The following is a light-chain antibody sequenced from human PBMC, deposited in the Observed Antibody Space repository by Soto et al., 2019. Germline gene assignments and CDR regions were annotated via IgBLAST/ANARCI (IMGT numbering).Light chain of an antibody. CDR3: QQGNSYPRT. Sequence: QLTQSPSSLSASVGDRVTITCRASQGISSYVAWYQQKPGKGPKLLIYAASTLQSGVPSRFSGSGSGTDFTLTISSLQPEDFATYYCQQGNSYPRTFGPGTKVDIK. CDR2: AAS. CDR1: QGISSY. J-gene: IGKJ3*01. V-gene: IGKV1-9*01.